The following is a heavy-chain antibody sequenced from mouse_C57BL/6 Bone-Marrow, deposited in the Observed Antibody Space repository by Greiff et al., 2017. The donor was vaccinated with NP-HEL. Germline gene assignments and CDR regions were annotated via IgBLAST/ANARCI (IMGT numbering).Heavy chain of an antibody. CDR3: TRFYGSSPGYFDY. D-gene: IGHD1-1*01. J-gene: IGHJ2*01. V-gene: IGHV5-9-1*02. CDR2: ISSGGDYI. Sequence: SLEWVAYISSGGDYIYYADTVKGRFTISRDNARNTLYLQMSSLKSEDTAMYYCTRFYGSSPGYFDYWGQGTTLTVSS.